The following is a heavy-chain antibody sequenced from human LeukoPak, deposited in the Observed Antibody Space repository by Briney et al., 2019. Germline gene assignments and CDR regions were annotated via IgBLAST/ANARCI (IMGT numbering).Heavy chain of an antibody. CDR1: GGSISSGSYY. V-gene: IGHV4-61*02. CDR3: ARGSGSSSWYVWLLDY. Sequence: PSQTLSLTCTVSGGSISSGSYYWSWIRQPAGKGLEWIGRIYTSGSTNYNPSLKSRVTISVDTSKNQFSLKLSSVTAADTAVYYCARGSGSSSWYVWLLDYWGQGTLVTVSS. CDR2: IYTSGST. J-gene: IGHJ4*02. D-gene: IGHD6-13*01.